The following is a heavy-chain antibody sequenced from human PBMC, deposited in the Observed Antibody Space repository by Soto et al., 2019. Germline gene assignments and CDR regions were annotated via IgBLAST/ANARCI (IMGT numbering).Heavy chain of an antibody. D-gene: IGHD6-6*01. J-gene: IGHJ4*02. CDR1: GGSISSGGYS. CDR2: IYHSGST. Sequence: SETLSLTCAVSGGSISSGGYSWSWIRQPPGKGLEWIGYIYHSGSTYYNPSLKSRVTISVDRSKNQFSLKLSSVTAADTAVYYCAREVVAARFFDYWGQGTLVTGSS. V-gene: IGHV4-30-2*01. CDR3: AREVVAARFFDY.